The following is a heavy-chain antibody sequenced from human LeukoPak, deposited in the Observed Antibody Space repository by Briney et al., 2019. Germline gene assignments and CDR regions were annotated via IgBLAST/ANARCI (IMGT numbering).Heavy chain of an antibody. J-gene: IGHJ6*02. V-gene: IGHV3-74*01. Sequence: GGSLRLSCAAPGFTFSSYWMHWVRHAPGKGLVWVSRINSDGSSTSYADSVKGRFTISRDNAKNTLYLQMNSLRAEDTAVYYCARAPRHYYYGMDVWGQGTTVTVSS. CDR1: GFTFSSYW. CDR2: INSDGSST. CDR3: ARAPRHYYYGMDV.